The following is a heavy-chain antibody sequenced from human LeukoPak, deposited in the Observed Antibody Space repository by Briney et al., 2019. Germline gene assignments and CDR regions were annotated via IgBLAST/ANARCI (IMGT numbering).Heavy chain of an antibody. J-gene: IGHJ4*02. CDR1: GFSFSDYY. D-gene: IGHD6-19*01. CDR2: ISGSSTKT. CDR3: AREKQKYSSGWYCLDY. Sequence: GGSLRLSCAVSGFSFSDYYMSWIRQPPGKGLEWVSYISGSSTKTNYADSVKGRFTISRDNAKNSLYLQMNSLRAEDTAVYYCAREKQKYSSGWYCLDYWGQGTLVTVSS. V-gene: IGHV3-11*06.